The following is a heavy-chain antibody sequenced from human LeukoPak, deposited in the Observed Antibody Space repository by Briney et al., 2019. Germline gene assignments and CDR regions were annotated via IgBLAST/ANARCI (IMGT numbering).Heavy chain of an antibody. D-gene: IGHD6-13*01. CDR1: GYTFISYG. V-gene: IGHV1-18*01. J-gene: IGHJ4*02. Sequence: ASVKVSFKASGYTFISYGISWVRQAPGQGLEWMGWISAYNGDTNYAQKLQGRVTMTTDTSTSTAYMELRSLRSEDTAVYYCATEQLVLDYWGQGTLVTVSS. CDR3: ATEQLVLDY. CDR2: ISAYNGDT.